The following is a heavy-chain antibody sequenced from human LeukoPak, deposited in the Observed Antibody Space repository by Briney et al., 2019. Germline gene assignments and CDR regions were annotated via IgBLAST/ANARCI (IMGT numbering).Heavy chain of an antibody. Sequence: GGSLRLSCAASGFTFSSYGMHWVRQAPGKGLEWVAFIRYDGSNKYYADSVKGRFTISRDNSKNTLYLQMNSLRAEDTAVYYCAKEPHGYQLLPWNWFDPWGQGTLVTVSS. J-gene: IGHJ5*02. D-gene: IGHD2-2*01. CDR1: GFTFSSYG. CDR2: IRYDGSNK. CDR3: AKEPHGYQLLPWNWFDP. V-gene: IGHV3-30*02.